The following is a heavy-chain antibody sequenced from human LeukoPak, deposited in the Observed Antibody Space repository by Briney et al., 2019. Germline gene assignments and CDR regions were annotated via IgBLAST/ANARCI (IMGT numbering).Heavy chain of an antibody. CDR3: ATRESGYLAY. CDR2: INTGNGNT. Sequence: ASVKVSCTASGYTFTTYAMHWVRQARGQRLEWMGWINTGNGNTKYSQKFQDRVTITRDTSASTAYMDLSSLRSEDTAVYYCATRESGYLAYWGQGTLVTVSS. CDR1: GYTFTTYA. D-gene: IGHD3-3*01. V-gene: IGHV1-3*04. J-gene: IGHJ4*02.